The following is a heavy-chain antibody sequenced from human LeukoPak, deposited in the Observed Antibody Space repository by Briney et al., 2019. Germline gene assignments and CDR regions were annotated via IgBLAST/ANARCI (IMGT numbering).Heavy chain of an antibody. D-gene: IGHD1-14*01. CDR3: ARAENLAYYFDY. CDR2: ISYDGSNK. V-gene: IGHV3-30-3*01. Sequence: VISYDGSNKYYADSVKGRFTISRDNSKNTLYLQMNSLRAEDTAVYYCARAENLAYYFDYWGQGTLVTVSS. J-gene: IGHJ4*02.